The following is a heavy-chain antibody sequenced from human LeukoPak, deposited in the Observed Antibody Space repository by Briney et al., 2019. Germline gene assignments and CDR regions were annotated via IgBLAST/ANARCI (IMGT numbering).Heavy chain of an antibody. V-gene: IGHV1-69*04. J-gene: IGHJ4*02. CDR1: GGTFSSYA. CDR2: IIPILGIA. Sequence: ASVKVSCKASGGTFSSYAISWVRQAPGQGLEWMGRIIPILGIANYAQKFQGRVTMTRDTSTGTVYMELSSLRSEDTAVYYCARAYYDSSGYQRSYFDYWGQGTLVTVSS. D-gene: IGHD3-22*01. CDR3: ARAYYDSSGYQRSYFDY.